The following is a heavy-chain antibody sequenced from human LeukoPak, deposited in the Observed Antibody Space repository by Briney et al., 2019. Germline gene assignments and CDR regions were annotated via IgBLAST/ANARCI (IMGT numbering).Heavy chain of an antibody. CDR3: GRGY. J-gene: IGHJ4*02. V-gene: IGHV3-7*01. D-gene: IGHD2-15*01. CDR1: GFTFSNYW. Sequence: GGSLRLSCAASGFTFSNYWMSWVRQAPGKGLEWVANIKQDGSEKYYVDSVKGRFTVSRDDAKNSLYLQMYSLRVEDTAVYMPGRGYWGQGTQVTVSS. CDR2: IKQDGSEK.